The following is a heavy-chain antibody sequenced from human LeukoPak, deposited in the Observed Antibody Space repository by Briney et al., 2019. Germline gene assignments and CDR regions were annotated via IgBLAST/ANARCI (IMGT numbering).Heavy chain of an antibody. CDR3: ASTAQGGSYRWGAFDI. J-gene: IGHJ3*02. CDR2: INPNSGGT. Sequence: GASVKVSCKASGYTFTGYYMHWVRQAPGQGLEWMGWINPNSGGTNYAQKFQGRVTMTRDTSISTAYMELSRLRSDDTAVYYCASTAQGGSYRWGAFDIWGQGTMVTVSS. CDR1: GYTFTGYY. V-gene: IGHV1-2*02. D-gene: IGHD1-26*01.